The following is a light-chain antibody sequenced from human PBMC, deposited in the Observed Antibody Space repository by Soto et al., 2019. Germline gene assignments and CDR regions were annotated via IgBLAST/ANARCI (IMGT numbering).Light chain of an antibody. J-gene: IGLJ1*01. CDR2: DVS. Sequence: QSALTQPASVSGSPGQSITISCTGTSSDVGGYNYVSWYQQHPGKAPKRMIYDVSNRPSVVSNRFNGSKSGNTASLTISGLQAEDETDYYSSSSTSSSTFGTGTKVNVL. CDR1: SSDVGGYNY. V-gene: IGLV2-14*01. CDR3: SSSTSSST.